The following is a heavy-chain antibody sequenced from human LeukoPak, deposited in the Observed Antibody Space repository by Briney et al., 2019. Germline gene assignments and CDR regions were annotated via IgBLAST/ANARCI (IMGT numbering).Heavy chain of an antibody. CDR3: ARDIRRIFGP. CDR2: ISSSSSTI. D-gene: IGHD3-10*01. J-gene: IGHJ5*02. Sequence: GGSLRLSCAASGCTFSSYSRNWVRQAPGKGLEGVSYISSSSSTIYYADSVKGRFTISRDNAKNSLYLQLNSLRAEENEVYYFARDIRRIFGPWGQGTQVTVSS. V-gene: IGHV3-48*01. CDR1: GCTFSSYS.